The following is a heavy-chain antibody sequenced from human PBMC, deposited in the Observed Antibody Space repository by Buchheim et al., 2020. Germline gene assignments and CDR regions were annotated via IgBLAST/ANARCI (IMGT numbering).Heavy chain of an antibody. V-gene: IGHV3-7*01. J-gene: IGHJ4*02. CDR3: ATGSDCPDY. CDR1: GFTFTSNW. D-gene: IGHD2-21*02. Sequence: EVQLVESGGGLVQRGGSLRLSCAASGFTFTSNWMTWVRRAPGKGLEWVANIKPDGTEKYYVESVKGRFTISRENTRNSLFLQMNRLRADDTAVYYCATGSDCPDYWGQGTL. CDR2: IKPDGTEK.